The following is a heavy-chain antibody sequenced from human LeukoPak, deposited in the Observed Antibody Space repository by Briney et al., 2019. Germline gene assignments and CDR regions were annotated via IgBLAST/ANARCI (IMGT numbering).Heavy chain of an antibody. CDR2: IGYDGDTT. CDR3: AKDGHYCTATTCYSSWFDP. Sequence: GGSLTLSCEASGVIFYEYTMQWVRHATGKGLEGVSLIGYDGDTTYYADSVRGRLTVSRDNSKNSLFLQISSLRTYDTGFYYCAKDGHYCTATTCYSSWFDPWGQGTLVTVSS. J-gene: IGHJ5*02. D-gene: IGHD1/OR15-1a*01. CDR1: GVIFYEYT. V-gene: IGHV3-43*01.